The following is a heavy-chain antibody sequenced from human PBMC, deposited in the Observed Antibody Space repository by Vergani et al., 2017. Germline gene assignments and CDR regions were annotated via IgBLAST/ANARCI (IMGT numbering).Heavy chain of an antibody. CDR2: LYHSGSP. J-gene: IGHJ4*02. CDR1: GVSINDSDSY. CDR3: ARDRDLSTIDY. V-gene: IGHV4-30-4*08. Sequence: QVQVQESGPGVVKPSQTLSLTCTVSGVSINDSDSYWTWIRQSPGKGLEWIGYLYHSGSPFYNPSLKSRFTISIDTSRNRFSLRLPSVTAADTAVYFCARDRDLSTIDYWGQGTLVTVSS. D-gene: IGHD3-16*02.